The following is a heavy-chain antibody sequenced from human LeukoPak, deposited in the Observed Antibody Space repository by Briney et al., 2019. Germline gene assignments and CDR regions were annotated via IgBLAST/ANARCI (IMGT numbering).Heavy chain of an antibody. CDR1: GGSISSYY. CDR3: ARHGDYYVSSGYLDY. V-gene: IGHV4-59*08. CDR2: IYYSGST. J-gene: IGHJ4*02. Sequence: SETLSLTCTGSGGSISSYYWSWIRQPPGKGLEWIGYIYYSGSTTYNPSLKSRVTISVDTSKNQFSLKLSSVTAADTAVYYCARHGDYYVSSGYLDYWGQGTLVTVSS. D-gene: IGHD3-22*01.